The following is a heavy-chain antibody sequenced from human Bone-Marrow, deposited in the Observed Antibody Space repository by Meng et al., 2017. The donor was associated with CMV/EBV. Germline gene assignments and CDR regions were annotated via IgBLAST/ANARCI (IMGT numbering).Heavy chain of an antibody. D-gene: IGHD3-22*01. V-gene: IGHV3-74*01. Sequence: GESLKISCAASGFTFSSYWIHWVRQAPGKGLVWVSRINSDGSSTSYADSVKGRFTISRDNAKNTLYLQMNSLRAEDTAVYYCARDRNYYDSSGYYATLGFDYWGQGTLVTVS. CDR2: INSDGSST. CDR1: GFTFSSYW. J-gene: IGHJ4*02. CDR3: ARDRNYYDSSGYYATLGFDY.